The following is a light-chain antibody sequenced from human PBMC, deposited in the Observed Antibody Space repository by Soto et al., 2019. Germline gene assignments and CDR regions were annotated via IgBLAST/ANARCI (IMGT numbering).Light chain of an antibody. Sequence: DIQLTQSPSFLSASVGDRVTITCRASQGISSYLAWYQQKPGKAPKLLIYAASTLQSWVPSRFSGSGSGTEFTLTISSLQPAEFATYYCTQLNSYPITFGQGTRLEIK. CDR1: QGISSY. J-gene: IGKJ5*01. CDR2: AAS. CDR3: TQLNSYPIT. V-gene: IGKV1-9*01.